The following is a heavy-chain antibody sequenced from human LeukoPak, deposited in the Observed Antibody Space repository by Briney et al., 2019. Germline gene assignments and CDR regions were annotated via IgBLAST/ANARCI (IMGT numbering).Heavy chain of an antibody. J-gene: IGHJ4*02. CDR2: INPDGTEK. CDR1: GFSFINHW. V-gene: IGHV3-7*03. D-gene: IGHD6-19*01. CDR3: VRDDRGIAVGSRDH. Sequence: GGALSLSCGASGFSFINHWMIWVRQAPGKGLEWVATINPDGTEKRYVDSVKGRFTISRDNGKNSLYLQMSSLRAEDTAVYYCVRDDRGIAVGSRDHGAQGTLVTVSS.